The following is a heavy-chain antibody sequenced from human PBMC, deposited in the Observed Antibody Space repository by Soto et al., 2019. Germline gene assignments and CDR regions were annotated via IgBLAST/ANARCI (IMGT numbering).Heavy chain of an antibody. D-gene: IGHD2-21*01. Sequence: EVHLVESGGALVQPGGSLRLSCAASGFTFSDYWMTWVRQTPGKGLEGVANMNPDGSEQYYLDSVKGRFTISRDNAKNPLYWQMNNLRGEDTAVYYCTRDLNHDCGPWGQGTQVIVSS. CDR1: GFTFSDYW. J-gene: IGHJ5*02. V-gene: IGHV3-7*04. CDR2: MNPDGSEQ. CDR3: TRDLNHDCGP.